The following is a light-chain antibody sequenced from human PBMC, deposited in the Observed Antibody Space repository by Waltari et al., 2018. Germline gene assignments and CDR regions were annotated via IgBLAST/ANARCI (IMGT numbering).Light chain of an antibody. Sequence: ESVLTQSPGTLSLSPGERATLSYRASQSVSSGYLAWYQQRPGQAPRLLIYGASTRATGIPDRFSGSGSGTDLTLTISRLEPEDSAVYYCQHYGSSPWTFGQGTKVEIK. CDR1: QSVSSGY. V-gene: IGKV3-20*01. CDR2: GAS. J-gene: IGKJ1*01. CDR3: QHYGSSPWT.